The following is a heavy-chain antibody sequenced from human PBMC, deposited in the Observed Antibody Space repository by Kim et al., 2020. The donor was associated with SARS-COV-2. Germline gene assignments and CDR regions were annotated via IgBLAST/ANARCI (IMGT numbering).Heavy chain of an antibody. CDR1: GFTFSSYA. J-gene: IGHJ4*02. Sequence: GGSLRLSCSASGFTFSSYAMHWVRQAPGKGLEYVSAISSNGGSTYYADSVKGRFTISRDNSKNTLYLQMSSLRAEDTAVYYCVKGDSGSYRRPFDYWGQGTLVTVSS. CDR3: VKGDSGSYRRPFDY. D-gene: IGHD1-26*01. V-gene: IGHV3-64D*06. CDR2: ISSNGGST.